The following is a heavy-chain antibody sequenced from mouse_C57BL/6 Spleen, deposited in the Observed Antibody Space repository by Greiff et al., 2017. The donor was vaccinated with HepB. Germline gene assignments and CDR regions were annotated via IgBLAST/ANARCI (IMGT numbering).Heavy chain of an antibody. V-gene: IGHV1-18*01. CDR2: INPNNGGT. Sequence: VQLKQSGPELVKPGASVKIPCKASGYTFTDYNMDWVKQSHGKSLEWIGDINPNNGGTIYNQKFKGKATLTVDKSSSTAYMELRSLTSEDTAVYYCAKTGRDYYAMDYWGQGTSVTVSS. CDR1: GYTFTDYN. D-gene: IGHD4-1*01. CDR3: AKTGRDYYAMDY. J-gene: IGHJ4*01.